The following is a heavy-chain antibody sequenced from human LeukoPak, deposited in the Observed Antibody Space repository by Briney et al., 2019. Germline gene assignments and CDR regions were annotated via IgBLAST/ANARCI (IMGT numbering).Heavy chain of an antibody. CDR1: GVPITSPGYY. J-gene: IGHJ6*03. V-gene: IGHV4-31*03. Sequence: PSETLSLTCTVSGVPITSPGYYWSWIRQRPGKGLEWIGYIYYSGSTDYNPSLKSRIIISTDTPNNQFSLKLSSVTAADTAVYYCARLEWEQQLMSVHYHYYMDVWGKGTTVTVSS. CDR3: ARLEWEQQLMSVHYHYYMDV. CDR2: IYYSGST. D-gene: IGHD6-13*01.